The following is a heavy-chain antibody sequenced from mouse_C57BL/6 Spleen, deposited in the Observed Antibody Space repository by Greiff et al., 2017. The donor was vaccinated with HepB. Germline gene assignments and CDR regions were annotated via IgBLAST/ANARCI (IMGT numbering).Heavy chain of an antibody. Sequence: EVKVIESGGGLVQPKGSLKLSCAASGFSFNTYAMNWVRQAPGKGLEWVARIRSKSNNYATYYADSVKDRFTISRDDSESMLYLQMNNLKTEDTAMYYCVRGYFDYWGQGTTLTVSS. CDR1: GFSFNTYA. CDR2: IRSKSNNYAT. J-gene: IGHJ2*01. V-gene: IGHV10-1*01. CDR3: VRGYFDY.